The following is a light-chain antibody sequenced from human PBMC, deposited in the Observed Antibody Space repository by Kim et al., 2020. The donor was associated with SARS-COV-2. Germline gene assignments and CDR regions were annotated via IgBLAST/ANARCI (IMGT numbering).Light chain of an antibody. CDR1: QGVSSW. J-gene: IGKJ2*01. V-gene: IGKV1-12*01. Sequence: SAAVGDRVTITWRARQGVSSWLAWYQQKPGEAPKRLIFGASSCQRGAPSRFSGSGSGTEFSLTVSSLRPEDFATYYCQQAKSFPYTFGQGTKLEI. CDR2: GAS. CDR3: QQAKSFPYT.